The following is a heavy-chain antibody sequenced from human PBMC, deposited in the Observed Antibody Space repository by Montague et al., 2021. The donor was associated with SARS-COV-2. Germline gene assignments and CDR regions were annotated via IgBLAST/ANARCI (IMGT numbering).Heavy chain of an antibody. D-gene: IGHD3-22*01. V-gene: IGHV4-31*03. CDR2: IYYSGST. CDR1: GGSISSGRYY. Sequence: TLSLTCTVSGGSISSGRYYWSWIRQHPGKGLEWIGYIYYSGSTYYXPSLKSRVTISVDTSKNQSSLKLSSVTAADTAVYYCARGGYYDSSGYSLLYYYYGMDVWGQGTTVTVSS. J-gene: IGHJ6*02. CDR3: ARGGYYDSSGYSLLYYYYGMDV.